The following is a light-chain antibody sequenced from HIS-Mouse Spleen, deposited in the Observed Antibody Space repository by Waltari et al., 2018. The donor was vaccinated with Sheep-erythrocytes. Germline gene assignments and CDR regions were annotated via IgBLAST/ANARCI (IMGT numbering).Light chain of an antibody. CDR3: SSYAGSNNWV. CDR2: EVS. CDR1: SSYVGGYNY. Sequence: QSALTQPPSASGSPGQSFTISCTGTSSYVGGYNYVSWYQQHPGKAPKLLIYEVSKRPSGVPDRFSGSKSGNTASLTVSGLQAEDEADYYCSSYAGSNNWVFGGGTKLTVL. V-gene: IGLV2-8*01. J-gene: IGLJ3*02.